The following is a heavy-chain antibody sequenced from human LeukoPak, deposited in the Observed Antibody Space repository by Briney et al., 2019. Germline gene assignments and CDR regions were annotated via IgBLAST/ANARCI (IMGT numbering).Heavy chain of an antibody. CDR2: ISSSSSYI. CDR1: GFTFSSYS. Sequence: GGSLRLSCAASGFTFSSYSMNWVRQAPGKGLEWVSSISSSSSYIYYADSVKGRFTISRDNGKSSLYLQVNSLRAEDTAVYYCARNLPFDCWGQGTLVTVSS. D-gene: IGHD1-14*01. CDR3: ARNLPFDC. V-gene: IGHV3-21*01. J-gene: IGHJ4*02.